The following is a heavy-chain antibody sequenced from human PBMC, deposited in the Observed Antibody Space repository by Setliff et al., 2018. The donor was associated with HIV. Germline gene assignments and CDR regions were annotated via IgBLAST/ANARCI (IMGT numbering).Heavy chain of an antibody. D-gene: IGHD3-22*01. CDR1: GYSFTFYG. CDR3: ARDDHYYDMGSILSDWYFDI. Sequence: GASVKVSCKASGYSFTFYGLDWVRQAPGQGLEWMGGIIPIFGSTTYSQKFQGRLSITADESKDTAEMQLSSLTSEDTAIYYCARDDHYYDMGSILSDWYFDIWDRGTLVTVSS. J-gene: IGHJ2*01. CDR2: IIPIFGST. V-gene: IGHV1-69*13.